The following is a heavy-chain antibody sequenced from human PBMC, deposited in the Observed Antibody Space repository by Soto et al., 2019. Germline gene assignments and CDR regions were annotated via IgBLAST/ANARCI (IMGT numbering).Heavy chain of an antibody. CDR2: ISSSSSTI. D-gene: IGHD2-2*01. V-gene: IGHV3-48*01. J-gene: IGHJ6*03. CDR3: ERDGPSSPYYYYHMDV. Sequence: GGSLRLSCAASGFTFSSYSMNWVRQAPGKGLEWVSYISSSSSTIYYADSVKGRFTISRDNAKNSLYLQMNSLRAEDTAVYYCERDGPSSPYYYYHMDVWGKGPTVPVSS. CDR1: GFTFSSYS.